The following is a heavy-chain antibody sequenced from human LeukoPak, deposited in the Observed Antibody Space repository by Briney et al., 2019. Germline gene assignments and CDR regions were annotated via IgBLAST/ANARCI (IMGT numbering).Heavy chain of an antibody. D-gene: IGHD3-3*01. CDR2: IYTSGST. Sequence: PSETLSLTCTVSGGSISSYYWSWIRQPAGKGLEWIGSIYTSGSTNYNPSLKSRVTMSVDTSKNQFSLKLSSVTAADTAVYYCARGYYDFWSGYYTGISEDYFDYWGQETLVTVSS. V-gene: IGHV4-4*07. CDR1: GGSISSYY. CDR3: ARGYYDFWSGYYTGISEDYFDY. J-gene: IGHJ4*02.